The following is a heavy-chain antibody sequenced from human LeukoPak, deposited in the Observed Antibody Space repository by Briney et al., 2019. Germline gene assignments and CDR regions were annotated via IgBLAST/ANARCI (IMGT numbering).Heavy chain of an antibody. Sequence: PGRSLRLSCAASGFTFSSYAMHWVRQAPGKGLEWVAVISYDGSNKYYADSVKGRFTISRDNSKNTLYLQMNSLRAEDTAVYYCAGAPGRNDAFDIWGQGTMVTVSS. D-gene: IGHD3-10*01. CDR2: ISYDGSNK. V-gene: IGHV3-30-3*01. J-gene: IGHJ3*02. CDR3: AGAPGRNDAFDI. CDR1: GFTFSSYA.